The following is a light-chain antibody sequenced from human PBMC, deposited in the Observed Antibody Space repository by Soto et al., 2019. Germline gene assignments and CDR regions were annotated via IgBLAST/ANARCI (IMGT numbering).Light chain of an antibody. CDR1: RGYSNYK. Sequence: QPVLTQPPSASACLGASVTLTCTLSRGYSNYKVDWYQQRPGKGPRFVMRVGTGGIVGSKGDGIPDRFSVLGSGLNRYLTIKNIQEEDESDYHCGADHGSGSNFSVVFGGGTKLTVL. V-gene: IGLV9-49*01. CDR2: VGTGGIVG. CDR3: GADHGSGSNFSVV. J-gene: IGLJ2*01.